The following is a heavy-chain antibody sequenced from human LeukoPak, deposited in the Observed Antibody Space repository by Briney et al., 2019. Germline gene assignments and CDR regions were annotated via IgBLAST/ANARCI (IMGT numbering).Heavy chain of an antibody. CDR2: IYSGGTT. CDR3: TRVREIAVAGQPHDY. Sequence: GGSLRLSCAASGFTFSSYSMNWVRQAPGKGLEWVSVIYSGGTTYYADSVKGRFTISRDNSKNTLYLQMNSLRAEDTAVYYCTRVREIAVAGQPHDYWGQGTLVTVSS. CDR1: GFTFSSYS. D-gene: IGHD6-19*01. J-gene: IGHJ4*02. V-gene: IGHV3-66*01.